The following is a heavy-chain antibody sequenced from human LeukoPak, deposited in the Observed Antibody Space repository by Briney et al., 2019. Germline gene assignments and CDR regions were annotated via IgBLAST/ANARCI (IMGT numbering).Heavy chain of an antibody. D-gene: IGHD3-22*01. CDR3: ARDPIGGYYYDSSGYSDY. CDR1: GFIFSTDA. V-gene: IGHV3-48*04. J-gene: IGHJ4*02. Sequence: GGSLRLSCAASGFIFSTDAMSWVRQAPGKGLEGVSYISSSSSTIYYADSVKGRFTISRDNAKNSLYLQMNSLRAEDTAVYYCARDPIGGYYYDSSGYSDYWGQGTLVTVSS. CDR2: ISSSSSTI.